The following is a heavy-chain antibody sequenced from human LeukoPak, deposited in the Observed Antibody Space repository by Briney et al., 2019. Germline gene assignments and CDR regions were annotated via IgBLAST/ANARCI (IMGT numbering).Heavy chain of an antibody. Sequence: PGGSLRLSCAASGFTFTSYAMSWVSQAPGKGPEWVSSIASSSSYMYYADSVMGRFTISRDNAENSLYLQMNTLRAEDTAMYYCARVVYHGAAASYLFDIWGQGTMVTVSS. J-gene: IGHJ3*02. V-gene: IGHV3-21*01. D-gene: IGHD1-14*01. CDR2: IASSSSYM. CDR1: GFTFTSYA. CDR3: ARVVYHGAAASYLFDI.